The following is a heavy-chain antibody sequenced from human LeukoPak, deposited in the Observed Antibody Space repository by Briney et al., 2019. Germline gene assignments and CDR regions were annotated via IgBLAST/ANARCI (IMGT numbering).Heavy chain of an antibody. CDR2: ISGSGGST. D-gene: IGHD6-25*01. CDR1: GFTFSSYA. J-gene: IGHJ4*02. CDR3: GSSPGGDY. V-gene: IGHV3-23*01. Sequence: GGSLRLSCAASGFTFSSYAMSWVGQGPGKGLEWVSVISGSGGSTYYADSVKGRFTISRDNSKNTLYLQMNSLTAEDTAVYYCGSSPGGDYWGQGTLVTVSS.